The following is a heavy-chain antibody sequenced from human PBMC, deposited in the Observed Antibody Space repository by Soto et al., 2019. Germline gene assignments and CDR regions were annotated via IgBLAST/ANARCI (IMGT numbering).Heavy chain of an antibody. J-gene: IGHJ6*02. CDR2: IFYSGST. V-gene: IGHV4-39*01. CDR1: GGSISSSRSY. CDR3: ARGLDVAYYYYYGMDV. D-gene: IGHD2-21*01. Sequence: PSETLSLTCNVSGGSISSSRSYWAWIRQPPGKGLEWIANIFYSGSTYYNPSLASRVTVSVDTSKNQFSLKLSSVTAADTAVYYCARGLDVAYYYYYGMDVWSQGTTVTVSS.